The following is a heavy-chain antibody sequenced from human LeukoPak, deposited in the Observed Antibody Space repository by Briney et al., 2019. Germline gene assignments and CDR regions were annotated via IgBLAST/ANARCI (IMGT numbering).Heavy chain of an antibody. CDR3: ARSSRVAGSYNWFDP. J-gene: IGHJ5*02. CDR2: INPNSGGT. V-gene: IGHV1-2*02. D-gene: IGHD6-19*01. CDR1: GYTFTGYY. Sequence: ASVKVCCKASGYTFTGYYMHWVRQAPGQGLEWMGWINPNSGGTNYAQKFQGRVTMTRDTSISTAYMELSRLRSDDTAVYYCARSSRVAGSYNWFDPWGQGTLVTVSS.